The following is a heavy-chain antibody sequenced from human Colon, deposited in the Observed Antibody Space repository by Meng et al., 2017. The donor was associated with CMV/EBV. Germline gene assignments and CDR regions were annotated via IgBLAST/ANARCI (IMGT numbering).Heavy chain of an antibody. CDR2: ISTYNGNT. Sequence: YTFSSYGISWVRQAPGQGLEWMGWISTYNGNTDYAQKFQGRVTMTTDTLTSTAYTELTSLKSDDTAVFYCARAREVGYSAYDYYDFWGQGTLVTVSS. D-gene: IGHD5-12*01. CDR3: ARAREVGYSAYDYYDF. CDR1: YTFSSYG. J-gene: IGHJ4*02. V-gene: IGHV1-18*01.